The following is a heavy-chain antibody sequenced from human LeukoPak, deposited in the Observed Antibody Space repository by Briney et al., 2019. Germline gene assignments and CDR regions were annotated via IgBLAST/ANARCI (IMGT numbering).Heavy chain of an antibody. V-gene: IGHV1-3*03. J-gene: IGHJ6*03. Sequence: GASVKVSCKASGYTFTSYAMHWVRQAPGQRLEWMGWINAGNGNTKYSQEFQGRVTITRDTSASTAYMELSSLRSEDMAVYYCARAEVTRFGKYYYYYMDVWGKGTTVTVSS. CDR1: GYTFTSYA. D-gene: IGHD3-3*01. CDR3: ARAEVTRFGKYYYYYMDV. CDR2: INAGNGNT.